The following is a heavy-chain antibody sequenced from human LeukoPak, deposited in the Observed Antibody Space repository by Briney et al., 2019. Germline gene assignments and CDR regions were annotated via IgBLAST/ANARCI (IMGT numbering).Heavy chain of an antibody. D-gene: IGHD3-22*01. J-gene: IGHJ4*02. CDR3: ARHSTSDSGGSLPFDS. V-gene: IGHV4-59*08. Sequence: PSETLSLTCTVSGGSISSYYWSWIRQSPGKGLEWIGYIDYSGSTRYNPSLESRVTISVDTSKNQISLELSSVTAADTALYYCARHSTSDSGGSLPFDSWGQETLVTVSP. CDR1: GGSISSYY. CDR2: IDYSGST.